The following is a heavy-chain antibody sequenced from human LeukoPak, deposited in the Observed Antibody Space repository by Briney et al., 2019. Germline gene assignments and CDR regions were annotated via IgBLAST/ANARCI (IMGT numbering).Heavy chain of an antibody. J-gene: IGHJ4*02. CDR3: ARQGRSGWYFDY. CDR2: IFPGDSDT. D-gene: IGHD6-19*01. V-gene: IGHV5-51*01. CDR1: GYSFSSYW. Sequence: GESLKISCKGSGYSFSSYWIAWVRQMPGKGLEWMGIIFPGDSDTRYSPSFQGQVTISADKSISTAYLQCSSLKASDTAMYYCARQGRSGWYFDYWGQGTLITVSS.